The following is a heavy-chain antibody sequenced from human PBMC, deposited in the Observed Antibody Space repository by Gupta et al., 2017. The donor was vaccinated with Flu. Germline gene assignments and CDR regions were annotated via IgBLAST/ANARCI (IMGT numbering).Heavy chain of an antibody. CDR3: AIFLDY. CDR1: GFIFSNYS. V-gene: IGHV3-48*01. Sequence: EVQLVESVGGLVQPGGSLRLSCAASGFIFSNYSMNWVRQAPGKGLEWISYISSSSTSIHYADSVKGRFTISRDNARNSLYLQMNSLRAEDTAVYYCAIFLDYLGQGTLVTVSS. J-gene: IGHJ4*02. CDR2: ISSSSTSI.